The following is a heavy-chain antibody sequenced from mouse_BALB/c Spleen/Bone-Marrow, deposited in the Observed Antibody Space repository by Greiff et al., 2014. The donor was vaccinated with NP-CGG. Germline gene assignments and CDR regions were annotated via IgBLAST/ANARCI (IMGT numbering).Heavy chain of an antibody. V-gene: IGHV2-9*02. CDR3: ARITTATGAMDY. J-gene: IGHJ4*01. D-gene: IGHD1-2*01. Sequence: VHLVESGPGLVAPSQSLSISCTVSGFSLTSYGVHWVRQPQGKGLEWLGVIWADGSTNYNSALMSRLSISKDNSKSQVFLKMNSLQIDDTAMYYCARITTATGAMDYWGQGTSVTVSS. CDR1: GFSLTSYG. CDR2: IWADGST.